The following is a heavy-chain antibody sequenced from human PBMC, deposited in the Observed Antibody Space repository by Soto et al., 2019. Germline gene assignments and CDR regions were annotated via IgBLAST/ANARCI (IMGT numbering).Heavy chain of an antibody. CDR2: IIPIFGTA. J-gene: IGHJ6*02. Sequence: QVQLVQSGAEVKKPGSSVKVSCKASGGTFSSYAISWVRQAPGQGLEWMGGIIPIFGTANYAQKFQGRVTITADESTSTAYQELSSLRSEDTAVYYCARDPYDFGSGYPGRGYYYYGMDVWGQGTTVTVSS. CDR3: ARDPYDFGSGYPGRGYYYYGMDV. D-gene: IGHD3-3*01. CDR1: GGTFSSYA. V-gene: IGHV1-69*12.